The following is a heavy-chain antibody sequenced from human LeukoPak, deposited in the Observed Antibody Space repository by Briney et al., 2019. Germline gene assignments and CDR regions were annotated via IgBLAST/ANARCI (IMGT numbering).Heavy chain of an antibody. CDR2: IRYDGSNK. CDR3: AKVRSGRDGYPFDI. J-gene: IGHJ3*02. Sequence: PGGSLRLSCAAYGFTFSSYGMHWVRQAPGKGLEWVTFIRYDGSNKYYADSVKGRFTISRDNSKNTLYLQMNSLRAEDTAVYYCAKVRSGRDGYPFDIWGQGTMATVSS. D-gene: IGHD5-24*01. V-gene: IGHV3-30*02. CDR1: GFTFSSYG.